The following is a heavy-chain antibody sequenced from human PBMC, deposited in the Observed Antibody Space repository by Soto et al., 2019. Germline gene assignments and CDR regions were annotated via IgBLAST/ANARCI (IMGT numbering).Heavy chain of an antibody. CDR1: RFSFSDYA. CDR3: AKDRGGVLAPSYFDY. CDR2: ISGSGGST. J-gene: IGHJ4*02. V-gene: IGHV3-23*04. Sequence: EVQLVASGGGLVQPGGSLRLSCAASRFSFSDYAMSWVRQAPGKGLEWVSAISGSGGSTYSADSVEGRFTISRDNSKNTLYLQMNSLRAEDTALYYCAKDRGGVLAPSYFDYWGQGTLVTVSS. D-gene: IGHD2-8*01.